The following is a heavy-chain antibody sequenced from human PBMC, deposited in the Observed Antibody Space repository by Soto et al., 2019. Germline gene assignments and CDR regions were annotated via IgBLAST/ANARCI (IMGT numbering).Heavy chain of an antibody. Sequence: PGGSLRLSCAASGFTFSTFDMTWVRQAPGKGLEWVSLIRGNDGSTHYADAVKGRFTISRDNSKNTLYLQMNSLRVEDTAVYFCVKGAWLDYWGQGNMVTAPQ. CDR1: GFTFSTFD. D-gene: IGHD3-16*01. J-gene: IGHJ4*02. CDR3: VKGAWLDY. V-gene: IGHV3-23*01. CDR2: IRGNDGST.